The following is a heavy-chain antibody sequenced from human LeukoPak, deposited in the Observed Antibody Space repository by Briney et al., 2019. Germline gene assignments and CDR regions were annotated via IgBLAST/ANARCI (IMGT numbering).Heavy chain of an antibody. Sequence: PSESLSLTCAVYGGSFSGYYWSWIRQPPGKRLQWIGEINHSGSTNDNPSLKSRVTISVDTSKNQFSLKLSSVTAADTAVYYCARGLRDLRNDSSGYYFDYWGQGTLVTVSS. V-gene: IGHV4-34*01. CDR2: INHSGST. CDR3: ARGLRDLRNDSSGYYFDY. CDR1: GGSFSGYY. D-gene: IGHD3-22*01. J-gene: IGHJ4*02.